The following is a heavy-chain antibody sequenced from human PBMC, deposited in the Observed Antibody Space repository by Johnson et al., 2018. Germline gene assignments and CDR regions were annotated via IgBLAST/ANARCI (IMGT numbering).Heavy chain of an antibody. D-gene: IGHD5-24*01. J-gene: IGHJ3*02. CDR3: AREGVVGDGYNSDAFDI. CDR2: IIPIFGTA. V-gene: IGHV1-69*01. Sequence: QVQLVQSGAEVKKPGSSVKVSCKASGGTFSSYAISWVRQAPGQGLEWMGGIIPIFGTANYAQKFQGRVTITADESTSTAYMELSSLRSEDTAVYYCAREGVVGDGYNSDAFDIWGQGTMVTVSS. CDR1: GGTFSSYA.